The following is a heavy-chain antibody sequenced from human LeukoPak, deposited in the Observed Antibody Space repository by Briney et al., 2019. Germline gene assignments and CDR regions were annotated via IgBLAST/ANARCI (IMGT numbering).Heavy chain of an antibody. V-gene: IGHV1-8*01. Sequence: ASVKVSCKASGHTFTTCDINWVRQATGQGLEWMGWMNPNSGNTGYAQKFQGRVTMTRNTSMSTAYMELNSLRSKDTAVYYCARANYYGSGKKDLDYWGQGTLVTVSS. CDR1: GHTFTTCD. CDR3: ARANYYGSGKKDLDY. D-gene: IGHD3-10*01. CDR2: MNPNSGNT. J-gene: IGHJ4*02.